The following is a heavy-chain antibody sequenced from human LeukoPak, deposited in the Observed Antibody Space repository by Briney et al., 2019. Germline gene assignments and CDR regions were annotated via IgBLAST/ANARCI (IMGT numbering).Heavy chain of an antibody. CDR2: IYSGGST. J-gene: IGHJ4*02. D-gene: IGHD5-18*01. CDR1: GFIVTTNY. CDR3: ARVRDSAMAYVDY. V-gene: IGHV3-53*04. Sequence: GGSLRLSCAASGFIVTTNYMSWVRQAPGKGLEWVSVIYSGGSTYYAASVKGRFTISRHNSKNTLYLQMNSLRGEDTAVYYCARVRDSAMAYVDYWGQGTLVTVSS.